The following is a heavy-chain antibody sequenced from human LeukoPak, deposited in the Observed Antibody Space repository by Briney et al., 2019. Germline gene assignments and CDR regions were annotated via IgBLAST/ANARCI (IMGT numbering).Heavy chain of an antibody. CDR2: IKQDGSDK. Sequence: GGSLRLSCAASGFTFSSYWMSWVRQAPGKGLEWVANIKQDGSDKYYVDSVKGRFTISRDNAKNSLYLQMNSLRAEDTAVYYCARYRGAGGNYFDYWGQGTLVTVSS. CDR3: ARYRGAGGNYFDY. J-gene: IGHJ4*02. V-gene: IGHV3-7*01. D-gene: IGHD3-10*01. CDR1: GFTFSSYW.